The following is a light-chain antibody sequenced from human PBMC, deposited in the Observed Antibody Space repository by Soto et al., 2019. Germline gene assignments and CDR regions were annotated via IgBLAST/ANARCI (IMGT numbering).Light chain of an antibody. CDR3: QQYVTSSPRT. Sequence: DIVMTQSPDSLAVSLGERATFNCKSSQSVLYSSNNKNYLAWYQQKPGKPPKLLIYWASTRESGVPDRFSGSGSGTDFTLTITRLEPEDFAVYYCQQYVTSSPRTFGQGTKVDIK. J-gene: IGKJ1*01. CDR2: WAS. CDR1: QSVLYSSNNKNY. V-gene: IGKV4-1*01.